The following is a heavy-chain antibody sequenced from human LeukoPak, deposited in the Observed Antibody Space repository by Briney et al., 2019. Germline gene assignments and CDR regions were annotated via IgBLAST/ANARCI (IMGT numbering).Heavy chain of an antibody. Sequence: GGSLRLSSAASGFTFSSYSMNWVRQAPGKGLEWVSSISSSSSYIYYADSVKGRFTISRDNAKNSLYLQMNSLRAEDTAVYYCARAPGYCSSTSCPPYYFDYWGQGTLVTVSS. CDR2: ISSSSSYI. CDR3: ARAPGYCSSTSCPPYYFDY. CDR1: GFTFSSYS. J-gene: IGHJ4*02. D-gene: IGHD2-2*01. V-gene: IGHV3-21*01.